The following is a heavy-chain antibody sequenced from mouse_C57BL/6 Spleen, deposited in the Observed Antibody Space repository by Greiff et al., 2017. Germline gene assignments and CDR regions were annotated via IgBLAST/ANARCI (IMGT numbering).Heavy chain of an antibody. CDR2: IWSGGST. CDR3: ARNYYGSSYGWYFDV. V-gene: IGHV2-2*01. Sequence: QVQLQQSGPGLVQPSQSLSITCTVSGFSLTSYGVHWVRQSPGKGLEWLGVIWSGGSTDYNAAFISRLSISKDNSKSQVFFKMNSLQADDTAIYYCARNYYGSSYGWYFDVWGTGTTVTVSS. D-gene: IGHD1-1*01. CDR1: GFSLTSYG. J-gene: IGHJ1*03.